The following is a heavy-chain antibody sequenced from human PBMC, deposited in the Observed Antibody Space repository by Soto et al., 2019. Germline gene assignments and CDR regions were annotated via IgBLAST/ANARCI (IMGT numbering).Heavy chain of an antibody. Sequence: ASVKVYCKASGYTFTSYGISWVRQAPGQGLEWMGWISAYNGNTNYAQKLQGRVTMTTDTSTSTAYMELRSLRSDDTAVYYCARDAAYCGGDCHIAWYWGQGTLVTVSS. CDR1: GYTFTSYG. CDR2: ISAYNGNT. CDR3: ARDAAYCGGDCHIAWY. V-gene: IGHV1-18*01. D-gene: IGHD2-21*02. J-gene: IGHJ4*02.